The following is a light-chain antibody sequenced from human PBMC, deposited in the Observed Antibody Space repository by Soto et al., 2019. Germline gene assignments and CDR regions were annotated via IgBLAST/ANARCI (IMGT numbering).Light chain of an antibody. V-gene: IGLV1-51*01. CDR3: ATWDSGLNAVV. Sequence: QSVLTQPPSVSAAPGQKVTISCSGSRSNIGNNFVSWYQQLPGTAPKLLIFDNSQRPSEIPDRFSGSKSGTSATLGITGLQTGDEAGYFCATWDSGLNAVVFGGGTQLTVL. J-gene: IGLJ2*01. CDR1: RSNIGNNF. CDR2: DNS.